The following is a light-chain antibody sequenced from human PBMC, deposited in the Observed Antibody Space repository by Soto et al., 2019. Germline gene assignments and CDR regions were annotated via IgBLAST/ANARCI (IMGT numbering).Light chain of an antibody. V-gene: IGKV1-5*03. CDR1: QSIRSC. CDR3: QHYNSYLAT. CDR2: KAS. Sequence: DIQMTQSPSTLSASVGDRVTITCRASQSIRSCLAWYQQKPGKAPKLLIYKASTIESGVPSRFSGSGSGTDVTLTLSSVQTDDFATYYCQHYNSYLATFGQGAKVEIQ. J-gene: IGKJ1*01.